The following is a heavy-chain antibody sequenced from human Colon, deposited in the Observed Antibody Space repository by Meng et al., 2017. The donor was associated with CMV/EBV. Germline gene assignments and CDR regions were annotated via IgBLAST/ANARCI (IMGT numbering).Heavy chain of an antibody. CDR2: RSVEGSNE. V-gene: IGHV3-30*02. Sequence: WAGAGFACSTCGRDGRREGAGKGGEGVAFRSVEGSNEYYADAGEGRVTSSRENSKSTVLLQMNSLRAEDTGVYYCAKSAPGKGFDPWGQGTLVTVSS. D-gene: IGHD4-23*01. J-gene: IGHJ5*02. CDR3: AKSAPGKGFDP. CDR1: GFACSTCG.